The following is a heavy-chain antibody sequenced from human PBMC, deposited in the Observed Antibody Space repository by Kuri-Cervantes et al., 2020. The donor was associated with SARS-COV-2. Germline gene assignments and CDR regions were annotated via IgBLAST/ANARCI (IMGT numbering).Heavy chain of an antibody. V-gene: IGHV3-23*01. CDR3: AKVGGHREYFQN. D-gene: IGHD3-16*01. J-gene: IGHJ1*01. CDR2: IGGSGVRT. Sequence: GESLKISCAASGFTFSSYAMNWVRQAPGKGLEWVAVIGGSGVRTNYADSVKGRFTISRDNSKNTLYLQMNSLRAEDTAVYYCAKVGGHREYFQNWGQGTLVTVYS. CDR1: GFTFSSYA.